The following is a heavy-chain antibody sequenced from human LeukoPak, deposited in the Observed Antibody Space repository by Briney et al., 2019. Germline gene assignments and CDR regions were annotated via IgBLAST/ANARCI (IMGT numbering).Heavy chain of an antibody. CDR3: ARGDEWELAVDF. J-gene: IGHJ4*02. D-gene: IGHD1-26*01. Sequence: VASVKVSCKASGYTFTGYYMHWVRQAPGQGLEWMGWIKPNGGDTNYPQKFRARITMTRDTSISTVYMELKSLTSDDTAVYYCARGDEWELAVDFWGQGTLVTVSS. CDR1: GYTFTGYY. CDR2: IKPNGGDT. V-gene: IGHV1-2*02.